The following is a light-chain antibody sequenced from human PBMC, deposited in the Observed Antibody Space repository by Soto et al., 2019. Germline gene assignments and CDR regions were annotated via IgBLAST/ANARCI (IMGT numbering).Light chain of an antibody. CDR3: QQGSNWYT. J-gene: IGKJ2*01. Sequence: EIVLTQSPGTLSLSPGERATLSCRASQSLSGNYLAWYQQKPGQAPRLLIFGVSSRATGIPDRFSGSGSGTDFTLTISSLEPEDFAVYYCQQGSNWYTFGQGTKLEIK. CDR2: GVS. V-gene: IGKV3D-20*02. CDR1: QSLSGNY.